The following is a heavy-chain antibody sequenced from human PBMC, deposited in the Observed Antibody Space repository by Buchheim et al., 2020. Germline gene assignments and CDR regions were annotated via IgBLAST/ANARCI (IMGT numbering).Heavy chain of an antibody. CDR1: GFTLSSYW. CDR3: ARVDIAVVPLAMRYDYHYYIDV. J-gene: IGHJ6*03. CDR2: INQDGSEE. Sequence: EVQLVESGGGLVQPGGSLRLSCGASGFTLSSYWLSWVRQAPGRGLEWVGNINQDGSEEYYVDSVKGRFSISRDNGKNSLILQMSGLRVEETAVYYCARVDIAVVPLAMRYDYHYYIDVWGKGT. D-gene: IGHD2-2*01. V-gene: IGHV3-7*04.